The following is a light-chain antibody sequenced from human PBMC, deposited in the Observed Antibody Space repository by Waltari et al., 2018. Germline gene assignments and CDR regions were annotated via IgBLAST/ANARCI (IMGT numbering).Light chain of an antibody. CDR1: SGSIASNY. CDR2: EDN. J-gene: IGLJ3*02. V-gene: IGLV6-57*03. CDR3: QSYDSDMPWV. Sequence: KFMLTQPHSVSESPGKTVTISCTPSSGSIASNYVQWYQQRPGSAPTTVIYEDNRRPSGVPDRFSGSIDRTANSASLTISGLRAEDEADYYCQSYDSDMPWVIGGGTKLTVL.